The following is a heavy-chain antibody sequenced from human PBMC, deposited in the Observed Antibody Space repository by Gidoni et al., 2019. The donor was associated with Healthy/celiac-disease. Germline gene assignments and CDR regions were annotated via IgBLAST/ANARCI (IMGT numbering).Heavy chain of an antibody. CDR2: IKSKTDGGTT. CDR1: GFTFSNAW. V-gene: IGHV3-15*01. Sequence: EVQLVESGGGLVKPGGSLRLSCAASGFTFSNAWMSWVRKAPGTGLEWVGRIKSKTDGGTTDYATPVKGRFTISRDDSKNTLYLQMNSLKTEDTAVYYCTTDYLSTYYDFWSGYYKGRIDYWGQGTLVTVSS. J-gene: IGHJ4*02. CDR3: TTDYLSTYYDFWSGYYKGRIDY. D-gene: IGHD3-3*01.